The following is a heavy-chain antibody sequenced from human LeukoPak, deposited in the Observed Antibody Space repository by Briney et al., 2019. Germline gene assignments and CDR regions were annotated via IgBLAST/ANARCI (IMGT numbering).Heavy chain of an antibody. CDR1: GFTFTSYG. D-gene: IGHD3-10*01. CDR2: IRYDGSKK. V-gene: IGHV3-30*02. CDR3: AKDYNRAYYYGSGFDY. Sequence: GGSLRLSCAASGFTFTSYGMNWVRQAPGKGLEWVAFIRYDGSKKYSADSVKGRFTISRDNSKNTLYLQMNSLRAEDTAVYYCAKDYNRAYYYGSGFDYWGQGALVTVSS. J-gene: IGHJ4*02.